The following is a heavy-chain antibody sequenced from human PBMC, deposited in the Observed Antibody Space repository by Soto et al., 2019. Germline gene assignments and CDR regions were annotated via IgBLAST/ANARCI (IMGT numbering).Heavy chain of an antibody. CDR3: ARDLHYSGWFDP. D-gene: IGHD2-15*01. CDR1: GGSISSYY. J-gene: IGHJ5*02. Sequence: PSETLSLTCTVSGGSISSYYWSWIRQPPGKGLEWIGYIYYSGNTNYNPSLKSRVTISVDTSKNQFSLKLSSVTAADTAVYYCARDLHYSGWFDPWGQGTLVTVSS. CDR2: IYYSGNT. V-gene: IGHV4-59*01.